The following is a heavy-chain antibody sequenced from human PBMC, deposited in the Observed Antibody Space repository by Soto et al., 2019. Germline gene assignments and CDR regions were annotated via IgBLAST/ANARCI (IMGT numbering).Heavy chain of an antibody. D-gene: IGHD3-16*02. Sequence: SETLSLTCAVSGYSISSGYYWGWIRQPPGKGLEWIGSIYHSGSTYYNPSLKSRVTISVDTSKNQFSLKLSSVTAADTAVYYCARVTGLRLGELSFPYFDYWGQGTLVTVSS. CDR1: GYSISSGYY. V-gene: IGHV4-38-2*01. CDR2: IYHSGST. J-gene: IGHJ4*02. CDR3: ARVTGLRLGELSFPYFDY.